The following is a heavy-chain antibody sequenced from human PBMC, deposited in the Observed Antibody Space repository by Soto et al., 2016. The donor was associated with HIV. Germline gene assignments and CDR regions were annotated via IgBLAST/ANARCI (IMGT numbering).Heavy chain of an antibody. CDR1: GYTFADYY. V-gene: IGHV1-69*10. J-gene: IGHJ5*02. Sequence: QVQLVQSGAEVKRPGASVKVSCKASGYTFADYYLHWVRQAPGQGLEWMGEIIPIIEMTNYAQKFRGRVTITADKSATTAYMELSSLRSEDTAVYYCVKREAAGTENWFDPWGQGTLVTVSS. CDR3: VKREAAGTENWFDP. D-gene: IGHD6-13*01. CDR2: IIPIIEMT.